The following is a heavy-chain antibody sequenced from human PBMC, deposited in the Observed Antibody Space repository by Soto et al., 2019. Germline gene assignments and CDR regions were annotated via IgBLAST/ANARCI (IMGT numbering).Heavy chain of an antibody. Sequence: PGGSLRLSCSASGFTFSSYAMHWVRQAPGKGLEYVSAISSNGGSTYYADSVKGRFTISRDNSKNTLYLQMSSLRAEDTAVYYCVKDRVVAWGNSGYDLRGYGDYIFDYWGQGTLVTVSS. CDR1: GFTFSSYA. V-gene: IGHV3-64D*08. J-gene: IGHJ4*02. CDR2: ISSNGGST. CDR3: VKDRVVAWGNSGYDLRGYGDYIFDY. D-gene: IGHD5-12*01.